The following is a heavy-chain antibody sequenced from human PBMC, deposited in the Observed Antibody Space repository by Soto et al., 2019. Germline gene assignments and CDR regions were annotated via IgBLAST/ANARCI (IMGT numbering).Heavy chain of an antibody. V-gene: IGHV3-21*06. D-gene: IGHD3-10*01. CDR1: GFPFSSYN. CDR3: ARDGLLSFGEVLKVHSRDV. Sequence: QLVESGGGLVKPGGSLRLSCATSGFPFSSYNMNWVRQAPGKGLQWVSSISSTSRYIYYAVSVKGRFTISRDNANNSIDLQMDRLRAEDTAVDYCARDGLLSFGEVLKVHSRDVWGKGTTVAVSS. CDR2: ISSTSRYI. J-gene: IGHJ6*04.